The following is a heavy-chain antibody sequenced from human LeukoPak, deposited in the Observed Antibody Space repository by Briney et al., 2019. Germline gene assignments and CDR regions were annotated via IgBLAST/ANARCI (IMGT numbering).Heavy chain of an antibody. J-gene: IGHJ3*01. D-gene: IGHD3-16*01. CDR1: GGSISGYY. CDR3: ARRRLGDAFDV. V-gene: IGHV4-59*08. CDR2: TYYSGST. Sequence: SETLSLTCSVSGGSISGYYFSWIRQPPGKGLECIGYTYYSGSTKYNPSLRSRVTISVHTSKNQFSLRLSSVTAADTAMYYCARRRLGDAFDVWGQGTMVTVSS.